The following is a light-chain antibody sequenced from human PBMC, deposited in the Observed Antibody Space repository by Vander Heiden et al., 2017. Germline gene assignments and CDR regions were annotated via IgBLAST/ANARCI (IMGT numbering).Light chain of an antibody. Sequence: SYELTQPPSVSVSPGQTPSITRSGAKVGDKYACWDQQKPGKSPVLVIYQDSKRHSGIPERFSGSNSGNTATLTISGTQAMDEADYYCQAWDSSTVVFGGGTKLTVL. J-gene: IGLJ2*01. CDR3: QAWDSSTVV. CDR1: KVGDKY. CDR2: QDS. V-gene: IGLV3-1*01.